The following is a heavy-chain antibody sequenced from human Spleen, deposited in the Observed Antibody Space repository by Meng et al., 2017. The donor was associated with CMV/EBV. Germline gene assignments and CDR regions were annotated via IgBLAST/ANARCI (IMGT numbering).Heavy chain of an antibody. CDR2: INANNGAT. D-gene: IGHD6-6*01. Sequence: ASVKVSCKASGYTFTAHYFHWVRQPPGQGLEWMGWINANNGATHYAQNFQGRLTVTRDTSISTAYMDLNRLRSDDTAAYYCASTPITARPYQFDYWGQGTLVTVSS. J-gene: IGHJ4*02. CDR3: ASTPITARPYQFDY. V-gene: IGHV1-2*02. CDR1: GYTFTAHY.